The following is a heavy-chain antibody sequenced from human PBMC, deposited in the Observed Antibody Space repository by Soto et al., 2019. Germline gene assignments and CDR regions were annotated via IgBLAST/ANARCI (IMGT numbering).Heavy chain of an antibody. CDR2: INHSGST. V-gene: IGHV4-34*01. Sequence: TSETLSLTCAVYGGSFSGYYWSWTRQPPGKGLEWIGEINHSGSTNYNPSLKSRVTISVDTSKNQFSLKLSSVTAADTAVYYCARGSKYRVAFDIWGQGTMVTV. J-gene: IGHJ3*02. CDR3: ARGSKYRVAFDI. D-gene: IGHD6-6*01. CDR1: GGSFSGYY.